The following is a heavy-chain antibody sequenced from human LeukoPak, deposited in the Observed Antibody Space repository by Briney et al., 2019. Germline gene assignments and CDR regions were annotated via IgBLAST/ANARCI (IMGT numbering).Heavy chain of an antibody. V-gene: IGHV3-23*01. CDR2: ISCSGGST. D-gene: IGHD6-6*01. CDR3: AKDLEYSSSSGGNWFDP. Sequence: GGSLRLSCAASGFTFSSYAMSWVRQAPGKGLEWGSAISCSGGSTYYSDSVKGRFTISRDNSKNTLYLQMNSLRAEDTAVYYCAKDLEYSSSSGGNWFDPWGQGTLVTVSS. J-gene: IGHJ5*02. CDR1: GFTFSSYA.